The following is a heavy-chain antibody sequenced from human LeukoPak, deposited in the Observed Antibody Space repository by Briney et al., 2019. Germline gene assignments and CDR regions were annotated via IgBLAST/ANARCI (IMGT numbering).Heavy chain of an antibody. V-gene: IGHV3-30*02. J-gene: IGHJ3*02. Sequence: PGGSLRLSCAASGFTFSRYGMHWVRQAPGKGLEWVAFIPYDGSIKYYADSVKGRFTISRDNSKNTLYLQMNSLRAEDTAVYFCATEGSESAFDIWGQGTMVTASS. CDR1: GFTFSRYG. CDR3: ATEGSESAFDI. D-gene: IGHD3-10*01. CDR2: IPYDGSIK.